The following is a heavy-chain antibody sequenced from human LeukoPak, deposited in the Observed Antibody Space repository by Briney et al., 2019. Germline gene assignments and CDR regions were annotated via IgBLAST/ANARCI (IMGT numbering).Heavy chain of an antibody. CDR3: ARMASGTMVRGVIPFSYYFDY. J-gene: IGHJ4*02. D-gene: IGHD3-10*01. V-gene: IGHV4-4*07. CDR1: GGSISSYY. CDR2: IYTSGST. Sequence: PSETLSLTCTVSGGSISSYYWSWIRQPAGKGLEWIGRIYTSGSTNYNPSLKSRVTMSVDTSKNQFSLKLSSVTAADTAVCYCARMASGTMVRGVIPFSYYFDYWGQGTLVTVSS.